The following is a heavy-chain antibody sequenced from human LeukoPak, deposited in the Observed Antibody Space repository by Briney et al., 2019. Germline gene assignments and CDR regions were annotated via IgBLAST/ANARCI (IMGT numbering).Heavy chain of an antibody. V-gene: IGHV1-18*01. CDR2: ISAYNGNT. Sequence: ASVKVSCKASGYTFTSYGISWVRQAPGQGLEWMGWISAYNGNTNYAQKLQGRVTMTTDTSTSTAYMELRSLRSDDTAVYYCARDLGRRRGGGFVYRGFDPWGQGTLVTVSS. J-gene: IGHJ5*02. CDR1: GYTFTSYG. CDR3: ARDLGRRRGGGFVYRGFDP. D-gene: IGHD2-15*01.